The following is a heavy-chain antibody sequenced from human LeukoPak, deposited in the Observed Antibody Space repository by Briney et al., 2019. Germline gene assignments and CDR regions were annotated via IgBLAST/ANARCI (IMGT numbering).Heavy chain of an antibody. D-gene: IGHD1-26*01. V-gene: IGHV3-66*02. Sequence: GGSLRLSCAASGFAVSSSYMSWVRQAPGKGLEWVSVLYSAGTTYYADSVKGRFTISRDNSKNTLYLQMDSLRAEDTAVYYCARSSGSYLYFDYWGQGTLITVSS. CDR3: ARSSGSYLYFDY. CDR2: LYSAGTT. J-gene: IGHJ4*02. CDR1: GFAVSSSY.